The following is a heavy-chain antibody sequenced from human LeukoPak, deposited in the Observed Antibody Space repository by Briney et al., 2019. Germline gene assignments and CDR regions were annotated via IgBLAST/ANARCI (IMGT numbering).Heavy chain of an antibody. Sequence: WETLSLTCTVSGASISIITYYWGSIRQSPGKGLEWIGNINYSGCIYHNPSLKSRVTISVGTSKRQFSLTLSSVTAADTAVYYCARNRSEPLGNGGSFDSWGQGTLVTVSS. V-gene: IGHV4-39*01. CDR3: ARNRSEPLGNGGSFDS. CDR1: GASISIITYY. D-gene: IGHD3-16*01. CDR2: INYSGCI. J-gene: IGHJ4*02.